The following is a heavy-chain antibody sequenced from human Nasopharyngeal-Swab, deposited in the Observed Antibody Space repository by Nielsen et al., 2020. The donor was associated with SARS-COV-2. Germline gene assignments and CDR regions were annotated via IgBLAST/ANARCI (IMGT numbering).Heavy chain of an antibody. D-gene: IGHD3-3*01. CDR2: INAGNGNT. Sequence: ASLKVSCKASGYTFTSYAMHWVRQAPGQRLEWMGWINAGNGNTKYSQKFQGRVTITRDTSASTAYMELSSLRSEDTAVYYCAARMECTPAFDPWGQGTLVTVSS. V-gene: IGHV1-3*01. J-gene: IGHJ5*02. CDR3: AARMECTPAFDP. CDR1: GYTFTSYA.